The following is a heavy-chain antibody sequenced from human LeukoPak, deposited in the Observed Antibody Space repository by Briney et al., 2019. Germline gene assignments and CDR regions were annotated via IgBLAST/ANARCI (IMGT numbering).Heavy chain of an antibody. D-gene: IGHD6-13*01. Sequence: SETLSLTCIVSGDSISSDYYYWAWIRQPPGKGLEWIGYIYYSGSTYYNPSLKSRVTISVDTSKNQFSLKLSSVTAADTAVYYCARSQKGYTYGMDVWGQGTTVTVSS. CDR2: IYYSGST. CDR1: GDSISSDYYY. J-gene: IGHJ6*02. CDR3: ARSQKGYTYGMDV. V-gene: IGHV4-30-4*08.